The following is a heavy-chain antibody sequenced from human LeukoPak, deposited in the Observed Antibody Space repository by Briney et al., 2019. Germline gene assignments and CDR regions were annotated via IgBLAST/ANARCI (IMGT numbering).Heavy chain of an antibody. D-gene: IGHD2-15*01. J-gene: IGHJ4*02. V-gene: IGHV3-48*03. Sequence: GGSLRLSCAASGFTFSSFEVNWVRQAPGKGLEWVSYITSSGSTIYYADSVKGRFTISRDNAKNSLYLQMNSLRVEDTAVYYCAKGGCRGTCNPLAYWGQGALVTVSP. CDR3: AKGGCRGTCNPLAY. CDR2: ITSSGSTI. CDR1: GFTFSSFE.